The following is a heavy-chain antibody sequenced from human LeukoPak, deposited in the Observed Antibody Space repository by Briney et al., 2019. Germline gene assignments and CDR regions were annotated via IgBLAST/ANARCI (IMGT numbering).Heavy chain of an antibody. CDR1: GGTFSSYA. Sequence: SVTVSCKASGGTFSSYAISWVRQAPGQGLEWMGGIIPIFGTANYAQKFQGRVTITADESTSTAYMELSSLRSEDTAVYYCASRRDGYNFGYFDYWGQGTLVTVSS. D-gene: IGHD5-24*01. CDR3: ASRRDGYNFGYFDY. CDR2: IIPIFGTA. J-gene: IGHJ4*02. V-gene: IGHV1-69*13.